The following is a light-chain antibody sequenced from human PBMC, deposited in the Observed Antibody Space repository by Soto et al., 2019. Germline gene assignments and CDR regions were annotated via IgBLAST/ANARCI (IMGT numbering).Light chain of an antibody. Sequence: DIQMTQFPSSLSASVGDRVTLTCRASQIIGNYLNWYQQRPGKAPTLLISAASSLQSGVPSRFSGSGSGTDFTLAISSLQPEDFATYYCQQTYSIPLTFGQGTKVEI. J-gene: IGKJ1*01. CDR2: AAS. V-gene: IGKV1-39*01. CDR3: QQTYSIPLT. CDR1: QIIGNY.